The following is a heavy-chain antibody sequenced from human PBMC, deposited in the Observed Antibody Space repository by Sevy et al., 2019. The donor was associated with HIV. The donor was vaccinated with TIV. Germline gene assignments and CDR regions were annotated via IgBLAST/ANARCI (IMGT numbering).Heavy chain of an antibody. V-gene: IGHV3-74*01. CDR1: GFTFSIFG. CDR3: ARDKIYGMDV. J-gene: IGHJ6*02. CDR2: INSDGRST. Sequence: GGSLRLSCTASGFTFSIFGMHWVRQAPGKGLVWVSHINSDGRSTTYADSVKGRFTISRDNAKNPLYLQMNSLRDEDTAVYFCARDKIYGMDVWGQGTTVTVSS.